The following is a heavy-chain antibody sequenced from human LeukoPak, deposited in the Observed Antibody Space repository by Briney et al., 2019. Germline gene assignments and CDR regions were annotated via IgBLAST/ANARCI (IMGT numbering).Heavy chain of an antibody. CDR2: IWYDGSNK. V-gene: IGHV3-30*02. CDR1: GFTFRSHG. Sequence: GGSLRLFCVASGFTFRSHGMNWVRQAPGKGLEWVAGIWYDGSNKDYVDSVKGRFTISRDNFKNTLYLQMNSLKPEDTAVYYCSSLGLAVAPNWLDPWGQGTLVTVSS. J-gene: IGHJ5*02. CDR3: SSLGLAVAPNWLDP. D-gene: IGHD6-19*01.